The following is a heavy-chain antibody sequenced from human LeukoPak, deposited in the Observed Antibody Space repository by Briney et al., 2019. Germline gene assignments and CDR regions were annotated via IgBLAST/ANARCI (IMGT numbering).Heavy chain of an antibody. J-gene: IGHJ4*02. CDR2: IYHTGST. CDR3: ASPWDF. Sequence: PSETLSLTCTISGGSVSDYYWSWIRQSPGKGLEWIGYIYHTGSTSYSPSLKSRVTISADTSKNQFSLKLSSVTAADTAVYYCASPWDFWGQGTLVTVSS. CDR1: GGSVSDYY. V-gene: IGHV4-59*02.